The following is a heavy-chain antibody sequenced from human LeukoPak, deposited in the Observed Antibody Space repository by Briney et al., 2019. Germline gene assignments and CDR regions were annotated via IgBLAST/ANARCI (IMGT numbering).Heavy chain of an antibody. J-gene: IGHJ6*03. CDR1: GFTFSSYG. Sequence: GRSLRLSCAASGFTFSSYGMHWVRQAPGKGLEWVAVIWYDGSNKYYADSVKGRFTISRDNSKNTLYLQMNSLRAEDTAVYYCAKDHEQRNYYYYYMDVWGKGTTVTVSS. CDR2: IWYDGSNK. D-gene: IGHD6-25*01. CDR3: AKDHEQRNYYYYYMDV. V-gene: IGHV3-33*06.